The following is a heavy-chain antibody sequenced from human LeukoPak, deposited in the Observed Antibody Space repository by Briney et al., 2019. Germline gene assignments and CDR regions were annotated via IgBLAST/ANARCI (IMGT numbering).Heavy chain of an antibody. Sequence: GGSLRLSCAASGFTFSSYAMSWVRQAPGKGLEWVSAIGGSGGSTYYADSVKGRFTISRDNSKNTLYLQMNSLRAEDTAVYYCAKGKPPLWFGELFTFDYWAREPWSPSPQ. CDR2: IGGSGGST. V-gene: IGHV3-23*01. CDR1: GFTFSSYA. CDR3: AKGKPPLWFGELFTFDY. J-gene: IGHJ4*02. D-gene: IGHD3-10*01.